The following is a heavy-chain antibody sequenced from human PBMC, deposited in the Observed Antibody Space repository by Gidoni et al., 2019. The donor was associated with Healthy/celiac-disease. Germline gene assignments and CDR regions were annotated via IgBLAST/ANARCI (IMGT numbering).Heavy chain of an antibody. J-gene: IGHJ4*02. CDR2: ISGSGGST. D-gene: IGHD3-22*01. CDR3: AKDPRMIVGY. CDR1: GFTVGSYA. Sequence: EVQLLESGGGLVEPGGCLRLCCAASGFTVGSYAMGWVRQAPGKGLEWVSAISGSGGSTYYADSVKGRFTSSRDNSKNTLYLQMNSLRAEDTAVYYCAKDPRMIVGYWGQGTLVTVSS. V-gene: IGHV3-23*01.